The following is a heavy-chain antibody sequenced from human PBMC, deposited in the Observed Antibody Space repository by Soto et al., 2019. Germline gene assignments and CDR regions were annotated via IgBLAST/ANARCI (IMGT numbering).Heavy chain of an antibody. CDR2: ISYDGSNK. J-gene: IGHJ6*02. D-gene: IGHD2-2*01. CDR3: AKDLPLGYASYGMDV. Sequence: QVQLVESGGGVVQPGRSLRLSCAASGFTFSSYGMHWVRQAPGKGLEWVAVISYDGSNKYYADSVKGRFTISRDNSKNTLYLQMNSLRAEDTAVYYCAKDLPLGYASYGMDVWGQGTTVTVSS. CDR1: GFTFSSYG. V-gene: IGHV3-30*18.